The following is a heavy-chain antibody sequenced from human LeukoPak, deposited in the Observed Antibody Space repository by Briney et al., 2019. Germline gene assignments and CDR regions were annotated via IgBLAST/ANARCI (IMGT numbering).Heavy chain of an antibody. D-gene: IGHD6-13*01. CDR1: GGTFSSYA. CDR3: ARQGYSSSWYPYYFDY. CDR2: IIPIFGTA. V-gene: IGHV1-69*13. J-gene: IGHJ4*02. Sequence: GASVKVSCKASGGTFSSYAISWVRQAPGQGLEWMGGIIPIFGTANYAQKLQGRVTITADESTSTAYMELSSLRSEDTAVYYCARQGYSSSWYPYYFDYWGQGTLVTVSS.